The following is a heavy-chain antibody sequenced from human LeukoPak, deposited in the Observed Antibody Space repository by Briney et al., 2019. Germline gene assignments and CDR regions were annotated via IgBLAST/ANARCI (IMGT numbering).Heavy chain of an antibody. CDR2: IGTAGDT. V-gene: IGHV3-13*01. CDR3: AKDPSGGSCYPDY. J-gene: IGHJ4*02. CDR1: GFTFSTYD. Sequence: GGSLRLSCAASGFTFSTYDMHWVRQATGKGLEWVSGIGTAGDTYYSGSVKGRFTISRENAKNSLYLQMNSLRAEDTAVYYCAKDPSGGSCYPDYWGQGTLVTVSS. D-gene: IGHD2-15*01.